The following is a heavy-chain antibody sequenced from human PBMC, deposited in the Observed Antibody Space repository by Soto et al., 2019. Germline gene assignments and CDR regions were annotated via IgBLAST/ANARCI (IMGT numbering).Heavy chain of an antibody. CDR1: GGSVSRYY. D-gene: IGHD6-19*01. V-gene: IGHV4-59*02. CDR3: ARAIAGPGFDY. CDR2: IYYSGST. Sequence: SETLSLTCSGSGGSVSRYYWRWMRQPPGKGLEWIGYIYYSGSTDYNPSLKSRVTISVDTSKNQFSLKLSSVTAADTAVYYCARAIAGPGFDYWGQGTLVTVSS. J-gene: IGHJ4*02.